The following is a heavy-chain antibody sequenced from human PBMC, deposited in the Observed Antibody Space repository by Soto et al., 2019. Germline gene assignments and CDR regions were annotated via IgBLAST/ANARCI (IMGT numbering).Heavy chain of an antibody. J-gene: IGHJ6*03. CDR3: ARLGITMVRGVIISDPYYYYYMDV. CDR2: INHSGST. Sequence: QVQLQQWGAGLLKPSETLSLTCAVYGGSFSGYYWSWIRQPPGKGLEWIGEINHSGSTNYNPSLKSRVTISVDTSTTQFSLKLSSVTAADTAVYYCARLGITMVRGVIISDPYYYYYMDVWGKGTTVTVSS. V-gene: IGHV4-34*01. D-gene: IGHD3-10*01. CDR1: GGSFSGYY.